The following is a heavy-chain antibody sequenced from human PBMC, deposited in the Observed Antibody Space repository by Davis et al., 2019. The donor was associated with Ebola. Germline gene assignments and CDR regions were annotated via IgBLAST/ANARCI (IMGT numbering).Heavy chain of an antibody. V-gene: IGHV3-30*18. CDR3: AKADGDSRAYYGMDV. J-gene: IGHJ6*02. CDR2: ISFDGSSK. D-gene: IGHD3-10*01. CDR1: GFIFSAYG. Sequence: GGSLRLSCAASGFIFSAYGMHWVRQAPGKGLEWVALISFDGSSKYYADSVKGRFTISRDNSKNTLFLQMDSLRIEETAVYYCAKADGDSRAYYGMDVWGQGTTVTVSS.